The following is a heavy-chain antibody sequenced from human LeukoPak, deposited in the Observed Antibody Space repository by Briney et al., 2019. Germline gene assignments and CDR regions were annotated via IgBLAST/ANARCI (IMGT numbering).Heavy chain of an antibody. CDR3: ARGSYGAYNYCDY. CDR2: IGFDGNNK. V-gene: IGHV3-33*01. D-gene: IGHD4/OR15-4a*01. CDR1: GFTFSSYG. Sequence: PGRSLRLSCAASGFTFSSYGMHWVRQAPAGGLEWVAVIGFDGNNKFYADSVKGRFTISRDNSKNTLYLQMNSLRAEDTAVYYCARGSYGAYNYCDYWGQGTLVTVSS. J-gene: IGHJ4*02.